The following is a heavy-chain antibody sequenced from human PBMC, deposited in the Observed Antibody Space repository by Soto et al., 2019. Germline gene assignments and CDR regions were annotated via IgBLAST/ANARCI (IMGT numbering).Heavy chain of an antibody. V-gene: IGHV3-23*01. CDR3: AKAAPLISELLFYFDY. CDR1: GFTFSSYA. CDR2: ISGSGGST. J-gene: IGHJ4*02. Sequence: GGSLRLSCAASGFTFSSYAMSWVRQAPGKGLEWVSAISGSGGSTYYANSVKGRFTISRDNSKNTLYLQMNSLRAEDTAVYYCAKAAPLISELLFYFDYWGQGTLVTVSS. D-gene: IGHD2-21*01.